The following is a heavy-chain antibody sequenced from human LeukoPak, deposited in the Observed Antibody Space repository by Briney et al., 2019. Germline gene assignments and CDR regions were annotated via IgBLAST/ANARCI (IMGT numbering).Heavy chain of an antibody. D-gene: IGHD2-15*01. V-gene: IGHV3-23*01. CDR1: GFTFSSYG. CDR3: AGGLGRLVRY. CDR2: ISGSGGST. J-gene: IGHJ4*02. Sequence: GGSLRLSCAASGFTFSSYGMSWVRQAPGKGLEWVSAISGSGGSTYYADSVKGRFTISRDNSKNTLFLQMNSLRVDDTAVYYCAGGLGRLVRYWGQGTLVTVSS.